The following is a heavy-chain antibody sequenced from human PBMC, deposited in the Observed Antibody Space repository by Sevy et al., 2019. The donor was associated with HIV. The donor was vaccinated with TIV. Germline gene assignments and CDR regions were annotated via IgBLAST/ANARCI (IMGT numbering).Heavy chain of an antibody. CDR2: IYPGDSDT. CDR1: GYSFTNYW. CDR3: ARDGYYDSSAYYYFYY. V-gene: IGHV5-51*01. Sequence: GESLKISCKGSGYSFTNYWIGWVRQVPGKGLEWMGIIYPGDSDTRYSPSFQGQVTISADKSISTAYLQWSSLKASDTAMYYCARDGYYDSSAYYYFYYWGQGTLVTVSS. J-gene: IGHJ4*02. D-gene: IGHD3-22*01.